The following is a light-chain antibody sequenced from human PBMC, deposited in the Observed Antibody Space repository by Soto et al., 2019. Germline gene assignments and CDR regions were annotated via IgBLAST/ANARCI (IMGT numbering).Light chain of an antibody. Sequence: ELVLPQSPATLSLSPGERATLSCSASQSVSSYLAWSQQKPGQAPRLLIYDASNGATGIPARCSGSGSGTVFALTISSLEPEDFAVYYCQQRSNWPPVFTFSPGTKVDIK. V-gene: IGKV3-11*01. CDR2: DAS. CDR1: QSVSSY. CDR3: QQRSNWPPVFT. J-gene: IGKJ3*01.